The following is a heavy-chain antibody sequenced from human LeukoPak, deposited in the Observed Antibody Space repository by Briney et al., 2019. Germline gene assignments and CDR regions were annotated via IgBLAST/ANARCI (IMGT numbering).Heavy chain of an antibody. D-gene: IGHD6-19*01. CDR3: AREDRYSSGWRSYAFDI. CDR2: ISSSGSTI. V-gene: IGHV3-11*04. CDR1: GFTFSDYY. J-gene: IGHJ3*02. Sequence: GGSLRLSCAASGFTFSDYYMSWIRQAPGKGLEWVSYISSSGSTIYYADSVKGRFTISRDNAKNSLYLQMNSLRAEDTAVYYCAREDRYSSGWRSYAFDIWAKGQWSPSLQ.